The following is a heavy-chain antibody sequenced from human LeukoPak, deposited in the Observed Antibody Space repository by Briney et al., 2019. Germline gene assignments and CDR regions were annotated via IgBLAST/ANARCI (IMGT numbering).Heavy chain of an antibody. CDR2: IYPGDSDT. D-gene: IGHD3-9*01. V-gene: IGHV5-51*01. CDR3: ARRYYDILTGYYDASDM. J-gene: IGHJ3*02. CDR1: GFSFTTYW. Sequence: GESLKISCKGSGFSFTTYWIGWVRQMPGKGLEWMGIIYPGDSDTRYRPSFQGQVTISADKSISTAYLQWSSLKASDTAMYYCARRYYDILTGYYDASDMWGQGTMVTVSS.